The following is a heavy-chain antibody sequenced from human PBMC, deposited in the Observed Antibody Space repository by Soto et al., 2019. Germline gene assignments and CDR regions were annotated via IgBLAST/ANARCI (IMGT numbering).Heavy chain of an antibody. D-gene: IGHD3-3*01. CDR1: GFTFSGYA. V-gene: IGHV3-23*01. J-gene: IGHJ6*04. CDR2: ISGSGGST. CDR3: AKGYDFWSGSSDV. Sequence: PGGSLRLSCAASGFTFSGYAINWVRQAPGKGLEWVSGISGSGGSTYYADSVRGRFTISRDDSKNTLYLQMNSLRAEDTAVYYCAKGYDFWSGSSDVWGKGTTVTVSS.